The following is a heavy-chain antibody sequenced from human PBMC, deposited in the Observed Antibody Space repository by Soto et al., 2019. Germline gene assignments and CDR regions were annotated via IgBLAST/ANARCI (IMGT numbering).Heavy chain of an antibody. D-gene: IGHD6-13*01. CDR2: IIPIFGTA. V-gene: IGHV1-69*13. J-gene: IGHJ6*02. CDR3: ARGVGVGIAAAGTLRSYYYGMDV. Sequence: GASVKVSCKASGGTFSIYAIIWVRQAPGQGLEWMGGIIPIFGTANYAQKFQGRVTITADESTSTAYMELSSLRSEDTAVYYCARGVGVGIAAAGTLRSYYYGMDVWGQGTTVTVS. CDR1: GGTFSIYA.